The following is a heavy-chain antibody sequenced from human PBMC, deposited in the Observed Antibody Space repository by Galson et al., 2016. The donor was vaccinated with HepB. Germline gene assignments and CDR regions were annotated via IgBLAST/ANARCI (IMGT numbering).Heavy chain of an antibody. D-gene: IGHD2-15*01. CDR3: AKEGPHSGGSPYSFDY. J-gene: IGHJ4*02. Sequence: SLRLSCAAPGLTFSGSGMHWVRQAPGKGLDWVAVVSSAGGTTYYGDSVKGRFTISRDNSKNTLYLQMDSLRVEDTAMYYCAKEGPHSGGSPYSFDYWGQGTLVTVSS. CDR2: VSSAGGTT. V-gene: IGHV3-30*18. CDR1: GLTFSGSG.